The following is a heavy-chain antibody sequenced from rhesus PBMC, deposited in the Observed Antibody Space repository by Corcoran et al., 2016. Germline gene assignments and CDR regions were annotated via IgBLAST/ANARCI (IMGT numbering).Heavy chain of an antibody. D-gene: IGHD6S26*01. CDR2: IKKKGDGGTA. V-gene: IGHV3-16*01. CDR1: GFTFSNYG. Sequence: EVQLVESGGGLVQPGGSLRLSCAASGFTFSNYGLNWVRQAPGKGLEWVGFIKKKGDGGTAAYAESMRGRFTVSRDDSKNTLFLQMNSLKTEDTAVYYCIRLAAAGLYWGQGVLVTVSS. J-gene: IGHJ4*01. CDR3: IRLAAAGLY.